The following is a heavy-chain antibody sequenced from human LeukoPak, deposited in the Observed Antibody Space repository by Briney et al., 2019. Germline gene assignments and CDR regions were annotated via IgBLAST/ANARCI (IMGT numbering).Heavy chain of an antibody. CDR1: GFTFSSYA. CDR2: ISGSGGST. D-gene: IGHD3-3*01. V-gene: IGHV3-23*01. J-gene: IGHJ4*02. Sequence: GGSLGLSCAASGFTFSSYAMSWVRQAPGKGLEWVSAISGSGGSTYYADSVKGRFTISRDNSQNTMYLQMNSLRAEDTAVYYCARSQQNYDFWSGYLYYFDYWGQGTLVTVSS. CDR3: ARSQQNYDFWSGYLYYFDY.